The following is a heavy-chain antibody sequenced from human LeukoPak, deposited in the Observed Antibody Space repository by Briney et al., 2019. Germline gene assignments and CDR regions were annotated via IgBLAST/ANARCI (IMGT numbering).Heavy chain of an antibody. CDR3: ARQSLLGVSYFAF. CDR2: IYPGDSDT. D-gene: IGHD3-10*01. J-gene: IGHJ4*02. V-gene: IGHV5-51*01. CDR1: GYTFTSFW. Sequence: GESLKISCKSSGYTFTSFWIGWVRQMPGKGLEWMGIIYPGDSDTRYSPSFQGQVTISADKSIGTAYLHWSSLKASDTAMYYCARQSLLGVSYFAFWGQGTLVTVSS.